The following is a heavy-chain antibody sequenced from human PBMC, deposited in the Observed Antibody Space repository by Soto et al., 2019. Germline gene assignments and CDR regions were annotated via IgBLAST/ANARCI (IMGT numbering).Heavy chain of an antibody. CDR2: ISYHGSDK. J-gene: IGHJ4*02. V-gene: IGHV3-30*18. CDR3: AKDHLTTTVTTVGY. D-gene: IGHD4-17*01. Sequence: QVQLVESVGGVVQPGRSLRLSCAASGFTCSNYGMHLVRQAPGTGLELVAGISYHGSDKYYADSVNGRFTISRDNSKNTLYLQMDSLRAEDQAVYYWAKDHLTTTVTTVGYWGQGPLVTVSS. CDR1: GFTCSNYG.